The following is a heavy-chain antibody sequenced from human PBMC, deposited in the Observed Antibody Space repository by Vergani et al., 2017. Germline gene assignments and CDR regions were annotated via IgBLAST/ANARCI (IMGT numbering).Heavy chain of an antibody. V-gene: IGHV4-30-4*01. CDR2: IYYSGST. CDR3: ARGDYDYVWGRYRALPNNY. D-gene: IGHD3-16*02. CDR1: GGSISSGDYY. J-gene: IGHJ4*02. Sequence: QVQLQESGPGLVKPSQTLSLTCTVSGGSISSGDYYWSWIRQPPGKGLEWIGYIYYSGSTYYNPSLKSRVTISVDTSKNQFSLKLSSGTAAGTAVYYWARGDYDYVWGRYRALPNNYWGQGTLVTVSS.